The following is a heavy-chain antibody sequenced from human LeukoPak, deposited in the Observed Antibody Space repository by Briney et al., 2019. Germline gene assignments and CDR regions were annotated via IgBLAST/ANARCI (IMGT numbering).Heavy chain of an antibody. CDR1: GFTFSSYA. Sequence: PGGSLRLPCETSGFTFSSYAMSWVRQAPGKGLEWVSCLSGGGGTTYYPDSVKGRFTISRGNSKNTLYLQMNSLRAEDTAIYYCARVRLQPSYYFDFWGQGTLVTVSS. CDR2: LSGGGGTT. V-gene: IGHV3-23*01. D-gene: IGHD5-18*01. CDR3: ARVRLQPSYYFDF. J-gene: IGHJ4*02.